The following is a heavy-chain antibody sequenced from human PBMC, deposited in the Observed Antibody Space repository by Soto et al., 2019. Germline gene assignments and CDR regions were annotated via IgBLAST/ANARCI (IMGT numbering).Heavy chain of an antibody. V-gene: IGHV4-30-4*01. J-gene: IGHJ4*02. CDR2: IFDSGTT. CDR1: GGSITSDYSC. CDR3: ARGPSGDKVHY. Sequence: PSETLPLTCTVSGGSITSDYSCWSWIRQPPGEGLEWIGHIFDSGTTYTNPSLRSQVAISLDTSKNHFSLTLSSVTAADTAVYYCARGPSGDKVHYWGQGALVTVSS. D-gene: IGHD7-27*01.